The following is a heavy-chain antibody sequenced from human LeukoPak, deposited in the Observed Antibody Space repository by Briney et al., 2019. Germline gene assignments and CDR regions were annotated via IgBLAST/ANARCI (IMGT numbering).Heavy chain of an antibody. D-gene: IGHD5-24*01. CDR3: ARIRDGYNDAYDI. CDR1: GYTFTNSY. V-gene: IGHV1-46*01. Sequence: GASVKVSCKASGYTFTNSYIHWVRQAPGQVLAWMGLINPDGGNTNYAQNFQGRVTLTRDTSTSTVYMELSSLRSEDTAIYYCARIRDGYNDAYDIWGQGTVVTVPS. J-gene: IGHJ3*02. CDR2: INPDGGNT.